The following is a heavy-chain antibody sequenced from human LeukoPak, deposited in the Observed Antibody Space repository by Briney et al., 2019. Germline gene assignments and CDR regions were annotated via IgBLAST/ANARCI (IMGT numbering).Heavy chain of an antibody. CDR2: IGTGGNT. V-gene: IGHV3-13*04. CDR3: VRGGEIGFDS. J-gene: IGHJ5*01. CDR1: GFTFSRYD. Sequence: GGSLRLSRAASGFTFSRYDMHWVRQATGKGLEWISSIGTGGNTYYIGSVKGRFTISRENAKSSLYLQMNSLRAGDTAVYYCVRGGEIGFDSWGQGTLVTVSS. D-gene: IGHD3-16*01.